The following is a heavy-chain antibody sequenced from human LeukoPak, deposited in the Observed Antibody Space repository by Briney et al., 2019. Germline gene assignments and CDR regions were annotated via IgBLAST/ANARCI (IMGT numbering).Heavy chain of an antibody. CDR2: INPNSGGT. CDR3: RRSTMVRGVKGMYYYYYMDV. Sequence: ASVKVSCKASGYTFTGYYMHWVPQAPGQGREWRGRINPNSGGTNYARKFQGRVTINNATSISTAHRGRARLTSDETACDYGRRSTMVRGVKGMYYYYYMDVWGKGTKLTVSS. D-gene: IGHD3-10*01. CDR1: GYTFTGYY. V-gene: IGHV1-2*06. J-gene: IGHJ6*03.